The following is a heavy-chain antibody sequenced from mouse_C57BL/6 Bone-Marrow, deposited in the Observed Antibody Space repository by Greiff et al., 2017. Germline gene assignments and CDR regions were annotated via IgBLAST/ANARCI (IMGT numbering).Heavy chain of an antibody. CDR3: ALDGYYVSYYAMDY. V-gene: IGHV2-5*01. J-gene: IGHJ4*01. CDR2: IWRGGST. Sequence: QVQLQQSGPGLVQPSQSLSITCTVSGFSLTSYGVHWVRQSPGKGLEWLGVIWRGGSTDYNAAFMSRLSITKDNSKGQVFFKMNILQADDTAIYYCALDGYYVSYYAMDYWGQRTSVTDSS. CDR1: GFSLTSYG. D-gene: IGHD2-3*01.